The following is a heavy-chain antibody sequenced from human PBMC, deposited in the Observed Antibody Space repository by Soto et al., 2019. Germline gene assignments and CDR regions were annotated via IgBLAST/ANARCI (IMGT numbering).Heavy chain of an antibody. V-gene: IGHV1-69*13. D-gene: IGHD4-17*01. CDR1: GGTFSSYA. Sequence: RASVKVSCKASGGTFSSYAISWVRQAPGQGLEWMGGIIPIFGTANYAQKFQGRVTITADESTSTAYMELSSLRSEDTAVYYCARCMASTVTNNWFDPWGQGTLVT. J-gene: IGHJ5*02. CDR2: IIPIFGTA. CDR3: ARCMASTVTNNWFDP.